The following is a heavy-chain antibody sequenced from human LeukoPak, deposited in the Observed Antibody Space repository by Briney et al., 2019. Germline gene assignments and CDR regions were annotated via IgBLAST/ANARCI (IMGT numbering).Heavy chain of an antibody. CDR3: ARHVGALVVGSGVSNWFDP. Sequence: NPSETLSLTCTVSGVSITSTGYYWGWIRQPPGKGLEWIGSIYYSGSTYYNPSLKSRVTISVDTSKNQFSLKLSSVTAADTAVYYCARHVGALVVGSGVSNWFDPWGQGTLVTVSS. D-gene: IGHD3-10*01. V-gene: IGHV4-39*01. CDR1: GVSITSTGYY. J-gene: IGHJ5*02. CDR2: IYYSGST.